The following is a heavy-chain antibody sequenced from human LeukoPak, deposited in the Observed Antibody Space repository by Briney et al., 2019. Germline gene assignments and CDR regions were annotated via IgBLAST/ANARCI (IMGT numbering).Heavy chain of an antibody. V-gene: IGHV3-53*01. CDR1: GMTVSSSD. CDR2: LYSGGRT. Sequence: PWGSLRLSCAASGMTVSSSDMTWVRQAPRKRLEWVSYLYSGGRTQYVDSVKGRFIISRDNSNNTLYLQMNSLRADDTAVYFCAGVLRGAFDIWGQGTLVSVSS. CDR3: AGVLRGAFDI. J-gene: IGHJ3*02.